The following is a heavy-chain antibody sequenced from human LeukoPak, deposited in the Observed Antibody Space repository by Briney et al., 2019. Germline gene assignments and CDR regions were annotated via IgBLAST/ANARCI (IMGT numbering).Heavy chain of an antibody. CDR3: ARDSVVIPAAIYYGMDV. CDR2: IIPIFGTA. Sequence: SVKVSCKASGGTFSSYAISWVRQAPGQGLEWMGGIIPIFGTANYAQKFQGRVTITADESTSTVYMELSSLRSEDTAVYYCARDSVVIPAAIYYGMDVWGQGTTVTVSS. J-gene: IGHJ6*02. D-gene: IGHD2-2*01. V-gene: IGHV1-69*01. CDR1: GGTFSSYA.